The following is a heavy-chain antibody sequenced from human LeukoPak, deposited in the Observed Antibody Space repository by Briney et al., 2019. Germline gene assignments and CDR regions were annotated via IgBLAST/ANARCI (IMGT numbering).Heavy chain of an antibody. CDR2: ISYSGST. V-gene: IGHV4-34*01. D-gene: IGHD3-22*01. J-gene: IGHJ4*02. Sequence: SETLSLTCAVYGGSFSNYYWSWIRQPPGKGLEWIGEISYSGSTNYNPSLKSRVTISVDTSKNQFSLKLTSVTAADTAVYYCARGRKFITYYYDSSGYYYSYWGQGTLVTVSS. CDR3: ARGRKFITYYYDSSGYYYSY. CDR1: GGSFSNYY.